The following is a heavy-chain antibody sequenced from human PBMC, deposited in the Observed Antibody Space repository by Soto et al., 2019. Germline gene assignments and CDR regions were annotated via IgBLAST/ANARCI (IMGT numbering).Heavy chain of an antibody. CDR3: ARATTYNTDTTRSSEHS. CDR2: ISYDGSNK. Sequence: REYLRLSSTASTCTFSNCAMHWFRQAPGKGQEWVALISYDGSNKYYADSMKGRFTISRDNSKNTLYLQMNSLRVEDTAVYYCARATTYNTDTTRSSEHSW. J-gene: IGHJ5*01. V-gene: IGHV3-30-3*01. D-gene: IGHD1-20*01. CDR1: TCTFSNCA.